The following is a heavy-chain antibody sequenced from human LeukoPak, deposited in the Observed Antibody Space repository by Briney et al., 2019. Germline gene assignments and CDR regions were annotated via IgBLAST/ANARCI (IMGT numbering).Heavy chain of an antibody. J-gene: IGHJ6*03. CDR1: GYTFTGYY. CDR2: INPNSGGT. CDR3: ARDSEWSGSSGPYYMDV. V-gene: IGHV1-2*02. Sequence: GASVKVSCKASGYTFTGYYMHWVRQAPGQGLEWMGWINPNSGGTNYAQTFQGRVTMTRDTSISTAYMELSRLRSDDTAVYYCARDSEWSGSSGPYYMDVWGKGTTVTVSS. D-gene: IGHD6-19*01.